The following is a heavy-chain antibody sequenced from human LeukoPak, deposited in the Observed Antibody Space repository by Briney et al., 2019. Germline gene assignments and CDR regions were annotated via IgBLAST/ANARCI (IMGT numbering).Heavy chain of an antibody. CDR1: GFTFSSYG. D-gene: IGHD6-19*01. Sequence: GRSLRLSCAASGFTFSSYGMHWVRQAPGKGLEWVTVISYDGSNKYYADSVKGRFTVSRDNSKETVDLQMNSLRVEDTAVYYCARGWQWLVQGYFDYWGQGTLVTVSS. J-gene: IGHJ4*02. CDR3: ARGWQWLVQGYFDY. CDR2: ISYDGSNK. V-gene: IGHV3-30*03.